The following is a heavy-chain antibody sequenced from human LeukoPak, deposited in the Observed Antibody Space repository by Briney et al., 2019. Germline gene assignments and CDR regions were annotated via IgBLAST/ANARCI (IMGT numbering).Heavy chain of an antibody. Sequence: GGSLRLSCAASGFSVSSNYMSWVRQAPGEGLEWVSAIYSGGSTYYADSVKGRFTISRDNSKNTLYLQMNSLRAEDTAVYYCARVYDSSGYLDYWGQGTLVTVSS. CDR3: ARVYDSSGYLDY. V-gene: IGHV3-53*01. CDR2: IYSGGST. CDR1: GFSVSSNY. D-gene: IGHD3-22*01. J-gene: IGHJ4*02.